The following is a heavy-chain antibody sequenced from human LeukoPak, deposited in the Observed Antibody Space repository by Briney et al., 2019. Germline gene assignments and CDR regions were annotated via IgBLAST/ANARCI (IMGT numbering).Heavy chain of an antibody. V-gene: IGHV3-23*01. Sequence: SGGSLRLSCAASGFTFSSYAMSWVRQAPGKGLEWVSAITSSGGSTYYADSVKGRFTISRDNSKNTLYMQMSSLRADDTAVYYCARGSHGDHDYWGRGTLVTVSS. CDR2: ITSSGGST. CDR3: ARGSHGDHDY. CDR1: GFTFSSYA. D-gene: IGHD4-17*01. J-gene: IGHJ4*02.